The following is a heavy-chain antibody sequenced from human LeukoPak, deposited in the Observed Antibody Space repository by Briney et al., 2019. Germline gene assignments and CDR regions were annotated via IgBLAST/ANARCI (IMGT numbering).Heavy chain of an antibody. CDR3: AKDFLGSVAANYYYYGMDV. CDR1: GFTLSTYG. J-gene: IGHJ6*02. Sequence: PGRSLRLSCAASGFTLSTYGMHWVRQAPGKGLEWVAVISYDGSNKYYADSVKGRFTISRDNPKNTLYLQMNSLRAEDTAVYYCAKDFLGSVAANYYYYGMDVWGQGTTVTVSS. V-gene: IGHV3-30*18. CDR2: ISYDGSNK. D-gene: IGHD2-15*01.